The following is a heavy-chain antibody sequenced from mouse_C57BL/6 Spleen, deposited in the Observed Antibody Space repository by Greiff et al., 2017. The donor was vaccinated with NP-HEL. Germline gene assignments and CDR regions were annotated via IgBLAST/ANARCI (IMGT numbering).Heavy chain of an antibody. D-gene: IGHD1-1*01. Sequence: QVQLQQPGAELVKPGASVKVSCKASGYTFTSYWMHWVKQRPGQGLEWIGRLHPSDSDTNYNQKFKGKATLTVDKSSSTAYMQLSSLTAEDSAVHYCAMTDYGADWGQGTLVTVSA. CDR1: GYTFTSYW. J-gene: IGHJ3*01. CDR3: AMTDYGAD. V-gene: IGHV1-74*01. CDR2: LHPSDSDT.